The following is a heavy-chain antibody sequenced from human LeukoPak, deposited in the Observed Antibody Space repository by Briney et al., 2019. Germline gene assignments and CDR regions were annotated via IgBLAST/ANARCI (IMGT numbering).Heavy chain of an antibody. Sequence: GESLKISCKGSGYSFTSYWIGWVRQMPGKGLEWMGIIYPGDSDTRFSPSFQGQVTISADKSISTAYLQWSSLKASDTAMYYCARHVYYYGSGSYYPLDIWGQGTMVTVSS. D-gene: IGHD3-10*01. V-gene: IGHV5-51*01. CDR2: IYPGDSDT. J-gene: IGHJ3*02. CDR1: GYSFTSYW. CDR3: ARHVYYYGSGSYYPLDI.